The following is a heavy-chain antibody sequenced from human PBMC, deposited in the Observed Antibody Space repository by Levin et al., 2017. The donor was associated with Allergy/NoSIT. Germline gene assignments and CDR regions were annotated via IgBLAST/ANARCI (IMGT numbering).Heavy chain of an antibody. D-gene: IGHD4-17*01. CDR2: INSDGSST. Sequence: PGGSLRLSCAASGFTFSSYWMHWVRQAPGKGLVWVSRINSDGSSTSYADSVKGRFTISRDNAKNTLYLQMNSLRAEDTAVYYCARAPMTHDYGDPSPTLLGHYFDYWGQGTLVTVSS. J-gene: IGHJ4*02. CDR3: ARAPMTHDYGDPSPTLLGHYFDY. CDR1: GFTFSSYW. V-gene: IGHV3-74*01.